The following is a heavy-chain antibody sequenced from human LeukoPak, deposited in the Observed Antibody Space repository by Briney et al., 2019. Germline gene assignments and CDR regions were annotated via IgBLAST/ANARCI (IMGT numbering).Heavy chain of an antibody. CDR3: TTILGATWFDY. J-gene: IGHJ4*02. CDR2: IKNKIDGETT. Sequence: PGGSLRLSCAASGFTFTKAWMSWVRQAPGKGLEWVGRIKNKIDGETTSYAAPVKGRFTISRDDSKNTLYLQMNSLKTEDTAVYYCTTILGATWFDYWGQGTLVTVSS. D-gene: IGHD1-26*01. CDR1: GFTFTKAW. V-gene: IGHV3-15*01.